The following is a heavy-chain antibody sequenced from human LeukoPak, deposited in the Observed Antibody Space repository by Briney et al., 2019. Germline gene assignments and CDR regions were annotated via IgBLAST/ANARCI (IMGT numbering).Heavy chain of an antibody. CDR1: GGTFSSYA. Sequence: ASVKVSCKASGGTFSSYAISWVRQAPGQGLEWMGRIIPILGIANYAQKFQGRVTITADKSTSTAYMELSSLRSEDTAVYYCAKEGYSSGWYVPAGLSDYWGQGTLVTVSS. CDR3: AKEGYSSGWYVPAGLSDY. J-gene: IGHJ4*02. CDR2: IIPILGIA. V-gene: IGHV1-69*04. D-gene: IGHD6-19*01.